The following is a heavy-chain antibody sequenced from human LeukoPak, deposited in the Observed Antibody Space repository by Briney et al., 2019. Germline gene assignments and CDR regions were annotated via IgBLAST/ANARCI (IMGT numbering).Heavy chain of an antibody. Sequence: SETLSLTCTVSGGSISSYYWSWIRQPPGKGLEWIGYVYYIGSTNYNPSLKSRVTISVDTSKNQFSLRLRSVTAADTAVYYCARLRYTTSRDFDYWGQGTLVTVSS. J-gene: IGHJ4*02. D-gene: IGHD6-13*01. CDR3: ARLRYTTSRDFDY. CDR1: GGSISSYY. CDR2: VYYIGST. V-gene: IGHV4-59*01.